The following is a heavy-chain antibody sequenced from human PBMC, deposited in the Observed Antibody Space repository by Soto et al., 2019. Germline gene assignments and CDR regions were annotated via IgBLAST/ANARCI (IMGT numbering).Heavy chain of an antibody. Sequence: RGESLKISCKGSGYSFTSYWISWVRQMPGKGLEWMGRIDPSDSYTNYSPSFQGHVTISADKSISTAYLQWSSLKASDTAMYYGARPGYSYGYADVWGQGTTVTVSS. V-gene: IGHV5-10-1*01. CDR3: ARPGYSYGYADV. J-gene: IGHJ6*02. CDR1: GYSFTSYW. CDR2: IDPSDSYT. D-gene: IGHD5-18*01.